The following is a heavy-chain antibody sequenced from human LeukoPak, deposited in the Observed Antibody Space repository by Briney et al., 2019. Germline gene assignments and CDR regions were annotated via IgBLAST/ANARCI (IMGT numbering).Heavy chain of an antibody. CDR2: SSTTGSTI. Sequence: GGSLRLSCAASGFSFSNYYMTWIRQAPGKGLEWISYSSTTGSTIYYADSVKGRFTISRDNSKNTLYLQMGSLRAEDMAVYYCARAYYYDSSGYLSWGQGTLVTVSS. D-gene: IGHD3-22*01. CDR1: GFSFSNYY. J-gene: IGHJ5*02. V-gene: IGHV3-11*04. CDR3: ARAYYYDSSGYLS.